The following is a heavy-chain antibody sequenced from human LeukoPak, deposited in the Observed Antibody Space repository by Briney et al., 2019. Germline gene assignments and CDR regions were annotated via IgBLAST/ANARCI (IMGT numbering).Heavy chain of an antibody. CDR1: GGSISSSSYY. D-gene: IGHD6-19*01. CDR2: VYYSGST. CDR3: ARTTIAVAGYYYYGMDV. J-gene: IGHJ6*02. Sequence: SETLSLTCTASGGSISSSSYYWGWIRQPPGKGLESIGSVYYSGSTYYNPSLKSQVTISVDTSKNQFSLKLSSVTAADTAVYYCARTTIAVAGYYYYGMDVWGQGTTVTVSS. V-gene: IGHV4-39*01.